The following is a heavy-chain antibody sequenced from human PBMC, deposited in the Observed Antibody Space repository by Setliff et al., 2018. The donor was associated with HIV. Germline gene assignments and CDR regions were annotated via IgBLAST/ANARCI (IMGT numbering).Heavy chain of an antibody. D-gene: IGHD5-12*01. J-gene: IGHJ4*02. CDR2: IDPRGGST. CDR1: GYSFINYS. V-gene: IGHV1-46*03. Sequence: ASVKVSCKASGYSFINYSIHWVRQAPGQGLEWMGVIDPRGGSTHYSQKLQGRVTMTRDTSTSTVYMELRSLRSEDTAIYYCAREATMTYRNFDYWGQGILVTVSS. CDR3: AREATMTYRNFDY.